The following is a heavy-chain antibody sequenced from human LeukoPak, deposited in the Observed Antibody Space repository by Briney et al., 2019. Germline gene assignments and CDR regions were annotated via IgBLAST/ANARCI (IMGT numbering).Heavy chain of an antibody. V-gene: IGHV4-34*01. J-gene: IGHJ5*02. CDR3: ARGISSGWYPPWFDP. Sequence: SETLSLTCAVSGGSFSGYYWSWIRQPPGKGLEWSGEINHSGSTNYNPSLKSRVTISVDTSKNQFSLKLSSVTAADTAVYYCARGISSGWYPPWFDPWGQGTLVTVSS. D-gene: IGHD6-19*01. CDR1: GGSFSGYY. CDR2: INHSGST.